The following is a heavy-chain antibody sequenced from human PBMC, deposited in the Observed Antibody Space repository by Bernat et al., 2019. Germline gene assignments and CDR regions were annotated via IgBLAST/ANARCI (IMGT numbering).Heavy chain of an antibody. D-gene: IGHD6-6*01. Sequence: QVQLVQSGAEVKKPGSSVKVSCKASGGTFSSYAISWVRQAPGQGLEWMGRIIPILGIANYAQKFQGRVTITADKSTSTAYMELSSLRSEDTAVHYCARSSSSSSGWFDPWGQGTLVTVSS. CDR3: ARSSSSSSGWFDP. V-gene: IGHV1-69*04. CDR2: IIPILGIA. CDR1: GGTFSSYA. J-gene: IGHJ5*02.